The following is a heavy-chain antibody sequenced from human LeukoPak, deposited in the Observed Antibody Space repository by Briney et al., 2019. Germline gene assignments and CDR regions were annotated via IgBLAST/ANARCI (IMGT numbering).Heavy chain of an antibody. V-gene: IGHV3-23*01. Sequence: PGGSLRLSCAASGFTFSSYAMTWVRQAPGKGLEWVSGISGSGGNTYYADSVKGRFTISRDNSKNTLYLQMNSLRAEDTAIYYCAEECRSGYDAFDIWGQGTMVTVSS. J-gene: IGHJ3*02. CDR1: GFTFSSYA. CDR2: ISGSGGNT. CDR3: AEECRSGYDAFDI. D-gene: IGHD3-22*01.